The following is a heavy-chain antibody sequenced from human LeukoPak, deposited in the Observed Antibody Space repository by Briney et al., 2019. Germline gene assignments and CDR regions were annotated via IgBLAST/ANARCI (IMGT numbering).Heavy chain of an antibody. CDR1: GFTFRTPA. Sequence: GGSLRVSWVGSGFTFRTPAISGVGHAPAPGLEFVSGIYENGGTTYYADSVKGRFSISRDNSKNTLYLQMDSLRGEDTAVYYCAKDFRIGYSAHFDYWGQGALVTVSS. V-gene: IGHV3-23*01. CDR3: AKDFRIGYSAHFDY. CDR2: IYENGGTT. D-gene: IGHD2-21*01. J-gene: IGHJ4*02.